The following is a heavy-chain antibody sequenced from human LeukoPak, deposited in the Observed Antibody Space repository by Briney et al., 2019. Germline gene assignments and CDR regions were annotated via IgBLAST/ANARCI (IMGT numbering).Heavy chain of an antibody. CDR3: AKAVVPVTSQHYFDY. CDR1: GFTFSSYA. J-gene: IGHJ4*02. V-gene: IGHV3-23*01. CDR2: ISASGDST. Sequence: GGSLRLSCAASGFTFSSYAMSWVRQAPGKGLQWVSAISASGDSTYYADSVKGRFTISRDISTNTLYLQMNSLRVEDTAVYYCAKAVVPVTSQHYFDYWGQGTLVTVSS. D-gene: IGHD2-2*01.